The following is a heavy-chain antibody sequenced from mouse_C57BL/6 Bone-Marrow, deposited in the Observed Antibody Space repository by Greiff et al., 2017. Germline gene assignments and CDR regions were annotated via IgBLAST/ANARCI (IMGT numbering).Heavy chain of an antibody. CDR2: INPSNGGT. J-gene: IGHJ1*03. V-gene: IGHV1-53*01. D-gene: IGHD3-1*01. Sequence: QVQLQQPGTELVKPGASVKLSCKASGYTFTSYWMHWVKQRPGQGLEWIGNINPSNGGTNYKEKFKSKATLTVDKSSSTAYMQISSLTSEDSAVYYCARGGYDWWYFDVWGTGTTVTVSS. CDR1: GYTFTSYW. CDR3: ARGGYDWWYFDV.